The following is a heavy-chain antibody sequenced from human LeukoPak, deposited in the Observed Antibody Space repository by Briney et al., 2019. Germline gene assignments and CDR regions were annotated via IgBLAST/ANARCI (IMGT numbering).Heavy chain of an antibody. J-gene: IGHJ6*03. V-gene: IGHV3-23*01. D-gene: IGHD3-10*01. CDR1: GFTFSSYA. CDR3: AKVMKGSERLTMVRGVIIKTAGLYYMDV. Sequence: GGSLRLSCAASGFTFSSYAMCWVRQAPGRGLEWVSTISGSGVSTYYADSVKGRFTISRDNSKNTVYLQMNSLRAEDTAVYYCAKVMKGSERLTMVRGVIIKTAGLYYMDVWGKGTTVTVSS. CDR2: ISGSGVST.